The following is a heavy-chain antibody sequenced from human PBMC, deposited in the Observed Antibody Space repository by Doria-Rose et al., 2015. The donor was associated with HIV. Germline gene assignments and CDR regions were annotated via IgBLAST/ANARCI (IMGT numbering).Heavy chain of an antibody. CDR3: ARIKSSRWYHKYYFDF. CDR1: GVSLSSPGMG. CDR2: IFSNDER. D-gene: IGHD6-13*01. Sequence: QITLKESGPVLVKPTETLTLTCTVSGVSLSSPGMGVSWIRQPPGKALEWLATIFSNDERSYKTSLKSRLPISRGTYKSQVVLTMTDMDPVDTATYYCARIKSSRWYHKYYFDFWGQGTLVIVSA. J-gene: IGHJ4*02. V-gene: IGHV2-26*01.